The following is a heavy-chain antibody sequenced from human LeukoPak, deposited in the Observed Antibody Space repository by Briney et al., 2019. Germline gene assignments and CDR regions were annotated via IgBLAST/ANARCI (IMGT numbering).Heavy chain of an antibody. CDR3: ARSLRGSTGWYWFDP. J-gene: IGHJ5*02. CDR1: GGSFSGYY. Sequence: PSETLSLTCAVYGGSFSGYYWSWIRQPPGKGLEWIGYIYHSGSTNYNPSLKSRVTISVDTSKNQFSLKLSSVTAADTAVYYCARSLRGSTGWYWFDPWGQGTLVTISS. V-gene: IGHV4-59*01. CDR2: IYHSGST. D-gene: IGHD6-19*01.